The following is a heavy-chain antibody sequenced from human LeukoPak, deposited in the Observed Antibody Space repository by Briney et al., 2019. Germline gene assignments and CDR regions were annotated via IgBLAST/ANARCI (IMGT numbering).Heavy chain of an antibody. V-gene: IGHV6-1*01. J-gene: IGHJ3*02. CDR2: TYYRSKWYN. Sequence: SQTLSLTCAISGDSVSSNSAAWNWIRQSPSRGLEWLGRTYYRSKWYNDYAVSVKSRITINPDTSKNQFSLQLNSVTPEDTAVYYCARVLSHYDILTGYYNLDAFDIWGQGTMVTVSS. D-gene: IGHD3-9*01. CDR3: ARVLSHYDILTGYYNLDAFDI. CDR1: GDSVSSNSAA.